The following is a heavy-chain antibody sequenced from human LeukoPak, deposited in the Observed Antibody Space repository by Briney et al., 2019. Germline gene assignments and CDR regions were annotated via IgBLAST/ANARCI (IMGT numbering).Heavy chain of an antibody. CDR3: ARGGSRDPYVY. CDR2: ISSNGGST. CDR1: GFTFSSYA. V-gene: IGHV3-64*01. Sequence: GGSLRLSCAASGFTFSSYAMHWVRQAPGKGLEYVSAISSNGGSTYYANSVKGRFTISRDNSKNTLYLQMGSLRAEDMAVYYCARGGSRDPYVYWGQRTLFTVSS. D-gene: IGHD2-8*01. J-gene: IGHJ4*02.